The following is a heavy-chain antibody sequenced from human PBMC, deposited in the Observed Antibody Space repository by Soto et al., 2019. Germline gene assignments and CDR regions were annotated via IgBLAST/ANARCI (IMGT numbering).Heavy chain of an antibody. CDR2: INAGNGNT. Sequence: ASVKVSCKASGYTFTSYAMHWVRQAPGQRLEWMGWINAGNGNTKYSQKFQGRVTITRDTSASTAYMELSSLRSEDTAVYYCASEYGSGGSCPLYYVMDVWGQGSTVTVSS. V-gene: IGHV1-3*01. CDR1: GYTFTSYA. D-gene: IGHD2-15*01. CDR3: ASEYGSGGSCPLYYVMDV. J-gene: IGHJ6*02.